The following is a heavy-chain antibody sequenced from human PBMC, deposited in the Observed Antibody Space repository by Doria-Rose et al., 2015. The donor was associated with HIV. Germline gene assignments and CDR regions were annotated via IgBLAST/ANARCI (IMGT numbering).Heavy chain of an antibody. CDR3: AKGFLFNSKGRYAS. Sequence: QVQLVQSGAEVKRPGASVKVSCKASGYTFNSYDIHWVRQATGQGLEWLGWVNPKVDNTYSAQKFQDRLTMSSDTSINTVYMELNSLRSEDTAVYYCAKGFLFNSKGRYASWGQGTLVTVSS. V-gene: IGHV1-8*01. D-gene: IGHD3-3*01. CDR2: VNPKVDNT. J-gene: IGHJ5*02. CDR1: GYTFNSYD.